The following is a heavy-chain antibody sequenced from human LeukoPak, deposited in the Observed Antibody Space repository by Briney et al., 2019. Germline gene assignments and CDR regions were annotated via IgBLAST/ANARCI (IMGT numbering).Heavy chain of an antibody. V-gene: IGHV3-64D*09. CDR3: VKDPSGNYFYFDY. Sequence: GGSLRLSCSASGFTFSSFAMFWVRQAPGKGLEYVSGISSDGGRTNYADSVKARLTISRDNSKVTLYLQMTSLRPEDTAIYYCVKDPSGNYFYFDYWGQGTLVTVSS. CDR1: GFTFSSFA. CDR2: ISSDGGRT. D-gene: IGHD1-26*01. J-gene: IGHJ4*02.